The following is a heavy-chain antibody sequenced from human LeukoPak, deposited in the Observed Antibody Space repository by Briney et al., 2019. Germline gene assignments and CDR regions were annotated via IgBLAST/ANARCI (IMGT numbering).Heavy chain of an antibody. J-gene: IGHJ6*04. CDR1: GYSISSGYY. D-gene: IGHD3-10*01. V-gene: IGHV4-38-2*02. CDR3: ARDRVTMVRGVSYYYGMDV. CDR2: IYHSGST. Sequence: SETPSLTCAVSGYSISSGYYWGWIRQPPGKGLEWIGSIYHSGSTYYNPSLKRRVTISVDTSKNQFSLKLSSVTAADTAVYYCARDRVTMVRGVSYYYGMDVWGKGTTVTVSS.